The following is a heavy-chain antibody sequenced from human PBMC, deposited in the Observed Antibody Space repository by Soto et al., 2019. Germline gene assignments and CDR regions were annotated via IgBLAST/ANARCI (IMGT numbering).Heavy chain of an antibody. CDR1: GFTFSDYY. D-gene: IGHD1-26*01. V-gene: IGHV3-11*06. CDR2: ISSSSSYT. J-gene: IGHJ4*02. Sequence: GGSLRLSCAASGFTFSDYYMSWIRQAPGKGLEWVSYISSSSSYTNYADSVKGRFTISRDNAKNSLYLQMNSLRAEDTAVYYCARDTFRWEELPRSYYFDYWGQGTLVTVS. CDR3: ARDTFRWEELPRSYYFDY.